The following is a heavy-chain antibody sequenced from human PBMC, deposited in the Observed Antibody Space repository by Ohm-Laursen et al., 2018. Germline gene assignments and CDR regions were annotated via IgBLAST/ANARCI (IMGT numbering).Heavy chain of an antibody. J-gene: IGHJ4*02. Sequence: GTLSLTCFVSDAAFRRDYWTWIRQFPGREMVWIGYIHYDGRTVYNPSLRSRLTMTIDTSKKQFSLRLTSATAADTAIYYCARLPDHSVWPFDYWGQGTLVTVSS. CDR1: DAAFRRDY. CDR2: IHYDGRT. D-gene: IGHD6-19*01. CDR3: ARLPDHSVWPFDY. V-gene: IGHV4-59*12.